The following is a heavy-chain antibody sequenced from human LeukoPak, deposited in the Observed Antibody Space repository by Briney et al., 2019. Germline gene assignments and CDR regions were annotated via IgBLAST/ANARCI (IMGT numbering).Heavy chain of an antibody. V-gene: IGHV4-34*01. Sequence: SETLSLTCAVYGGSFSGYYWSWIRQPPGKGLEWIGEINHSGSTNYNPSLKSRVTISVDTSKNQFSLKLSSVTAADPAVYYCARRPFLYWNNYYYYYMDVWGKGTTVTVSS. J-gene: IGHJ6*03. CDR3: ARRPFLYWNNYYYYYMDV. CDR1: GGSFSGYY. CDR2: INHSGST. D-gene: IGHD3/OR15-3a*01.